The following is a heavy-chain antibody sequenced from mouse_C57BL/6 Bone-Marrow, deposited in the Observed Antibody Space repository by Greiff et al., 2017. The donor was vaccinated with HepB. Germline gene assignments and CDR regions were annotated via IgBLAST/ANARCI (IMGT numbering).Heavy chain of an antibody. Sequence: VQLQQSGPELVKPGASVKISCKASGYSFTDYKMNWVKQSNGKSLEWIGVINPNYGTTSYNQKFKGKATLTVDQSSSTAYMQLNSVTSEDSAVYCCGRGEVREAMDYWGQGTSVTVSS. CDR1: GYSFTDYK. V-gene: IGHV1-39*01. CDR3: GRGEVREAMDY. J-gene: IGHJ4*01. CDR2: INPNYGTT.